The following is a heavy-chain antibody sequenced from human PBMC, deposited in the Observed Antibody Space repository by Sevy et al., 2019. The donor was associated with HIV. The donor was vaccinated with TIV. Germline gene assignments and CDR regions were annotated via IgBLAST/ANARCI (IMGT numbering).Heavy chain of an antibody. J-gene: IGHJ4*02. CDR1: GFTLSPYD. CDR3: ARGERISMVRGIIPSFDY. CDR2: ISHDGSNK. V-gene: IGHV3-30-3*01. Sequence: GGSLRLSCAASGFTLSPYDMHWVRQAPGKGLEWVAVISHDGSNKYYADSVKGLFTISRDNSKNTLYMQMNSLRAEDTAVNYCARGERISMVRGIIPSFDYWGQGTLVTVSS. D-gene: IGHD3-10*01.